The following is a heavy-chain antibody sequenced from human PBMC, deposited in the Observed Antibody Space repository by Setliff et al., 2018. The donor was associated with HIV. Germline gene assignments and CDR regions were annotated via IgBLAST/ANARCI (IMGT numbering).Heavy chain of an antibody. V-gene: IGHV1-18*01. CDR3: ARESPRYASGAFDM. J-gene: IGHJ3*02. CDR1: GYTFINYG. Sequence: ASVKVSCKASGYTFINYGISWVRQAPGQGIEWLGYIHGYSGKTHFSPRLQGRLTMTTDTSTDTVYLELRSLASDDTSIYYCARESPRYASGAFDMWGQGTMVTVSS. D-gene: IGHD3-10*01. CDR2: IHGYSGKT.